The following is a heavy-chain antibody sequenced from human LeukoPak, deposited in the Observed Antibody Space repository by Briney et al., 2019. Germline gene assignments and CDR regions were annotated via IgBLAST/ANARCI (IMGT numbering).Heavy chain of an antibody. D-gene: IGHD3-22*01. CDR1: GITLSNYG. CDR3: AKRGVVIRVILVGFHKEAYYFDS. J-gene: IGHJ4*02. CDR2: ISGSSGST. Sequence: PGGSLRLSCAVSGITLSNYGMSWVRQAPGKGLEWVAGISGSSGSTNYADSVKGRFTISRDNPKNTLYLQMNSLTVEDTAVYFCAKRGVVIRVILVGFHKEAYYFDSWGQGALVTVSS. V-gene: IGHV3-23*01.